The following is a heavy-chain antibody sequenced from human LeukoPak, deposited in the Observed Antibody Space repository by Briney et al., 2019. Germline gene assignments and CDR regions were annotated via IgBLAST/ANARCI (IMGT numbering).Heavy chain of an antibody. CDR1: GFTFSSHS. Sequence: GGSVRLSCAASGFTFSSHSMNWVRQAPGKGLEWVSSISSSSSYIYYADSVKGRFTISRDNAKNSLYLQMNSLRAEDTAVYYCARELVYYMDVWGKGTTVTVSS. J-gene: IGHJ6*03. V-gene: IGHV3-21*01. CDR2: ISSSSSYI. CDR3: ARELVYYMDV.